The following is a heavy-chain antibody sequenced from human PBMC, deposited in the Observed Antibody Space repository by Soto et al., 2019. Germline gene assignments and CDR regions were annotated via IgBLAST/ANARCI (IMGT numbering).Heavy chain of an antibody. Sequence: QVQLVQSGAEVKKPGASVKVSCKASGYTFTRNAIHWVRQAPGQRLEWIGKIDAGNGNTKYSQKFQGRVTITRDTSASAAYMELRTLGSEDTSIYYCARSETDYSTFDYWGQGTLVTVSS. J-gene: IGHJ4*02. CDR1: GYTFTRNA. CDR3: ARSETDYSTFDY. V-gene: IGHV1-3*01. D-gene: IGHD3-9*01. CDR2: IDAGNGNT.